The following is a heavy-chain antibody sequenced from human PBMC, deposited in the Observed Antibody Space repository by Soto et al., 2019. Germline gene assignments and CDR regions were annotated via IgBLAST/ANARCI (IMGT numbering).Heavy chain of an antibody. J-gene: IGHJ6*01. CDR1: GGSISSYY. CDR2: IYTSGST. D-gene: IGHD3-3*01. CDR3: ARXGRFLEWYQTNNYGMDV. Sequence: PSGTLSLTCTVSGGSISSYYWSWIRQPAGKGLEWIGRIYTSGSTNYNPSLKSRVTMSVDTSKNQFSLKLSSVTAADTAVYYCARXGRFLEWYQTNNYGMDVWGQGTTVTVSS. V-gene: IGHV4-4*07.